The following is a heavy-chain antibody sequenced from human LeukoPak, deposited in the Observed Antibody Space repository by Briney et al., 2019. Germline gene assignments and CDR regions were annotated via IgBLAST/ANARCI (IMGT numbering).Heavy chain of an antibody. J-gene: IGHJ6*02. CDR1: GFSLANVW. V-gene: IGHV3-15*07. Sequence: GGSLRLSCAASGFSLANVWLHWIRQGPGKGLEWVGRIGSKTDGGTTDYAAPVKGRFTISRDDSKTTLYLQMNSLKTEDTAIYYCTRRDGSNSFVWGQGTTVTVSS. D-gene: IGHD5-24*01. CDR2: IGSKTDGGTT. CDR3: TRRDGSNSFV.